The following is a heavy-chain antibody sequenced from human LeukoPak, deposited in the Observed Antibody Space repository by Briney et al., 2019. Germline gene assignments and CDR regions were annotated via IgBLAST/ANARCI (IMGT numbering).Heavy chain of an antibody. CDR2: ISSSGSTI. CDR3: ARSAAAGFSYYYYYMDV. J-gene: IGHJ6*03. D-gene: IGHD6-13*01. V-gene: IGHV3-48*03. CDR1: GFTFSSYE. Sequence: GGSLRLSCAASGFTFSSYEMNWVRQAPGKGLEWVSYISSSGSTIYYADSVKGRFTISRDNAKNSLYLQMNSLRAEDTAVYYCARSAAAGFSYYYYYMDVWGKGTTVTISS.